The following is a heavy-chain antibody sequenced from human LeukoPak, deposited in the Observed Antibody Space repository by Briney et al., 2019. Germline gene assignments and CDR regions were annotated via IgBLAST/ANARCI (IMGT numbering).Heavy chain of an antibody. Sequence: RAGGSLRLSCAASGFTFSSSTMNWVRQAPGKGLEWVSFISSSSSTIYYADSVKGRFTISRDNVKNSLYLQMNSLRVEDTAVYYCARSSGYYYYYMDVWGKGTTVTVSS. V-gene: IGHV3-48*01. CDR3: ARSSGYYYYYMDV. CDR1: GFTFSSST. D-gene: IGHD3-10*01. CDR2: ISSSSSTI. J-gene: IGHJ6*03.